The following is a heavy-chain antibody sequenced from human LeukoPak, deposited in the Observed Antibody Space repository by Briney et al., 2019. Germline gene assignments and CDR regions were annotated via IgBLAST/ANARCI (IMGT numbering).Heavy chain of an antibody. CDR3: ATTGSGWSRLYNWFDP. CDR2: IYDSGST. V-gene: IGHV4-59*01. Sequence: PSETLSLTCTVSGGSISSYYWSWIRQPPGKGLEWIGCIYDSGSTNYNPSLKSRVTISIDTSKNQLSLKLRSMTAADTAVYYCATTGSGWSRLYNWFDPWGQGTLVTVSS. D-gene: IGHD6-19*01. J-gene: IGHJ5*02. CDR1: GGSISSYY.